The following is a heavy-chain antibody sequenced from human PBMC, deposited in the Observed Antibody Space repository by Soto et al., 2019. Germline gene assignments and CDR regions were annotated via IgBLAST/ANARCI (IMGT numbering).Heavy chain of an antibody. CDR3: ARSFGAGSRTYYYYYGMDV. CDR2: INHSGST. J-gene: IGHJ6*02. CDR1: GGSFSGYY. V-gene: IGHV4-34*01. D-gene: IGHD3-16*01. Sequence: PSETLSLTCAVYGGSFSGYYWSWIRQPPGKGLEWIGEINHSGSTNYNPSLKSRVTISVDTSKNQFSLKLSSVTAADTAVYYCARSFGAGSRTYYYYYGMDVWGQGTTVTVSS.